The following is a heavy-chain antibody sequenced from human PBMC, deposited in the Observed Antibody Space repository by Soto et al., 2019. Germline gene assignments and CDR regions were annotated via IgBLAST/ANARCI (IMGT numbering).Heavy chain of an antibody. J-gene: IGHJ6*02. CDR3: ARDWDIVILSVPIPNYNYGMDV. D-gene: IGHD2-15*01. Sequence: HGGSLRLSCEGSGFTFSCYAMNLGRQGPGEGLERVLYISSRSDTLYYADSVKGRFTISRDNAKNSVYLQVNNLRDEDTAVYYCARDWDIVILSVPIPNYNYGMDVWGQGTTVTVSS. CDR2: ISSRSDTL. CDR1: GFTFSCYA. V-gene: IGHV3-48*02.